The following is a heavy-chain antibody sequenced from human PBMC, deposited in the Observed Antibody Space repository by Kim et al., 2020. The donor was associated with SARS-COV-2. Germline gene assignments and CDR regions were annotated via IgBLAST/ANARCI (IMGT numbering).Heavy chain of an antibody. CDR3: VKGIAAS. V-gene: IGHV3-23*01. D-gene: IGHD6-13*01. J-gene: IGHJ5*02. Sequence: GVSTKDADSVKGRFTISRDNSKNTLYLQMNSLRVEDTAVYYCVKGIAASWGQGTLVTVSS. CDR2: GVST.